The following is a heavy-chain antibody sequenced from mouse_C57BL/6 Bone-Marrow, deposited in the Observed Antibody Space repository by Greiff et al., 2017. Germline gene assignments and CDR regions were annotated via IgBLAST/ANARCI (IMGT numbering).Heavy chain of an antibody. J-gene: IGHJ3*01. CDR3: ARDWFAY. V-gene: IGHV14-3*01. CDR2: IDPASGTT. CDR1: GFNIKNTY. Sequence: VQLQQSVAELVRPGASVKLSCTASGFNIKNTYMHWVQQRPEQGLEWIGSIDPASGTTKYPSKFQGKAIITEDTSSNTAYLQLSSLTSEDSAICSCARDWFAYWGQGTLVTVSA.